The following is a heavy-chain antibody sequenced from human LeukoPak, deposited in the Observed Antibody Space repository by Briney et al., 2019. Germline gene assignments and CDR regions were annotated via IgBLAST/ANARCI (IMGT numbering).Heavy chain of an antibody. CDR1: GFTFSSYA. J-gene: IGHJ3*01. CDR2: ISDSSGGT. V-gene: IGHV3-23*01. D-gene: IGHD6-13*01. Sequence: GGSLRLSCVASGFTFSSYAMSWVRQAPGKGLEWVSAISDSSGGTYYADSVKGRFTISRDNFRNTLYLQMNSLRAEDTAIFYCAKEASSYSSWYYSDAFDFWGRGTMVTVSS. CDR3: AKEASSYSSWYYSDAFDF.